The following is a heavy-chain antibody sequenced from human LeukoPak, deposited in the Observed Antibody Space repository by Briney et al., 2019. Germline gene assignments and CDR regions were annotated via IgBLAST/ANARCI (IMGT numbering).Heavy chain of an antibody. J-gene: IGHJ5*02. Sequence: GGSLRLSRAASGFTFSSYGMSWVRQAPGKGLEWVSTISATGANTYYADSVKGRFTISRDNSKSTLYLQMNSLRVEDAAVYYCAKRRYGTSSLDWFDPWGQGTLVTVSS. CDR3: AKRRYGTSSLDWFDP. CDR2: ISATGANT. CDR1: GFTFSSYG. V-gene: IGHV3-23*01. D-gene: IGHD2-2*01.